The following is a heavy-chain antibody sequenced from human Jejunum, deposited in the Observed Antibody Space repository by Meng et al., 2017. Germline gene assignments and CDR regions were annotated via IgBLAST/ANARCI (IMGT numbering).Heavy chain of an antibody. CDR1: GFTFASSA. J-gene: IGHJ4*02. V-gene: IGHV3-30*01. CDR3: AKDGGVGFTDFDY. Sequence: GESLKISCVASGFTFASSAMHWVRQAPGKGLEWVTVVSSSVNYKYYADSVKGRFTISRDNSKNTLFLEMNSLRPEDTAVYYCAKDGGVGFTDFDYWSQGNLVNVSS. CDR2: VSSSVNYK. D-gene: IGHD3-16*01.